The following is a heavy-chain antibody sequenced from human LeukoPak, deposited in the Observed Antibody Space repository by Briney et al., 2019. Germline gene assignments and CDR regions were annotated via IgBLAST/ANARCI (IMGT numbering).Heavy chain of an antibody. V-gene: IGHV4-59*12. CDR3: ARDLGCSGGSCYSYYYGMDV. D-gene: IGHD2-15*01. CDR2: IYYSGST. Sequence: SETPSLTCTVSGGSISSYYWSWIRQPPGKGLEWIGYIYYSGSTNYNPSLKSRVTISVDTSKNQFSLKLSSVTAADTAVYYCARDLGCSGGSCYSYYYGMDVWGQGTTVTVSS. CDR1: GGSISSYY. J-gene: IGHJ6*02.